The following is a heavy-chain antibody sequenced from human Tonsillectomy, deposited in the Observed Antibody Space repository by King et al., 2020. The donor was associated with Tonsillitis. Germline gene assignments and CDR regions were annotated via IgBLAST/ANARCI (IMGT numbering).Heavy chain of an antibody. J-gene: IGHJ4*02. V-gene: IGHV1-18*01. CDR3: ARGMVVLVSADY. CDR1: GYTFINYG. Sequence: QLVQSGPEVKKPGASVKVSCKAAGYTFINYGFSWVRQAPGQGLEWMGWIRASNGNTKYAPKFQGRVTLTTDTATSTAYMELRTLTSDDTAVYYCARGMVVLVSADYWGQGTLVTVSS. CDR2: IRASNGNT. D-gene: IGHD2-8*02.